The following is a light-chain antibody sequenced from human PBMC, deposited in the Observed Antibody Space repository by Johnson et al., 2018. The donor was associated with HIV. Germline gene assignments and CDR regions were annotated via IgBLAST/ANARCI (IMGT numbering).Light chain of an antibody. Sequence: QSVLTQPPSVSAAPGQKVTISCSGSSSNIGNNYVSWYQQFPGTAPKLLIYDNNKRPSGIPDRFSGSKSGTSATLGITGLQTGDEADYCCGTWDSSLSAVVCRTGTKVTVL. CDR2: DNN. CDR1: SSNIGNNY. V-gene: IGLV1-51*01. CDR3: GTWDSSLSAVV. J-gene: IGLJ1*01.